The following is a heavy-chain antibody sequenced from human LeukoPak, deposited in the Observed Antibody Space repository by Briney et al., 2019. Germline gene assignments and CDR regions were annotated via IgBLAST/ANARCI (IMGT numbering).Heavy chain of an antibody. CDR2: INPYSGDT. CDR3: ARDQGSLTRSWYTGY. Sequence: ASVKVSCKASGYTFTGYHIHWVRQAPGQGVEWMGRINPYSGDTNVAQKFQGRVTMTRDTSITTAYMDLSSLTPDDTAVYFCARDQGSLTRSWYTGYWGQGTQVTVSS. V-gene: IGHV1-2*06. CDR1: GYTFTGYH. D-gene: IGHD6-13*01. J-gene: IGHJ4*02.